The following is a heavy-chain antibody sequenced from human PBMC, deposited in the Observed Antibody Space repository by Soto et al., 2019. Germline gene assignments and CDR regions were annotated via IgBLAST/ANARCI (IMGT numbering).Heavy chain of an antibody. J-gene: IGHJ5*02. CDR1: GGSISSGGYY. V-gene: IGHV4-31*03. CDR3: ARYCSGGSCYSVWFDP. D-gene: IGHD2-15*01. Sequence: PSGTLSLTCTVSGGSISSGGYYWSWIRQHPGKGLEWIGYIYYSGSTYYNPSLKSRVTISVDTSKNQFSLKLSSVTAADTAVYYCARYCSGGSCYSVWFDPWGQGTLVTVSS. CDR2: IYYSGST.